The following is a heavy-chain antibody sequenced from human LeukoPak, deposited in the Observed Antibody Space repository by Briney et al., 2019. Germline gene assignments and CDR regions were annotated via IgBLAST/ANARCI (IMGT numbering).Heavy chain of an antibody. D-gene: IGHD6-19*01. CDR1: GFTFSRHW. CDR2: MNQDGSAI. Sequence: GGSLRLSCAASGFTFSRHWMSWVRQTPGKGLERVAHMNQDGSAIYYVDSVKGRYTISRDNAKNSLCLQMTGLTVADTAVYYCARTVPGYPDDYFDYWGQGTLVTVSS. V-gene: IGHV3-7*01. J-gene: IGHJ4*02. CDR3: ARTVPGYPDDYFDY.